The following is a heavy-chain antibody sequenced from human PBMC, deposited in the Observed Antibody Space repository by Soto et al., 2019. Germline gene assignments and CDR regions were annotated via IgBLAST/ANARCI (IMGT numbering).Heavy chain of an antibody. J-gene: IGHJ6*02. V-gene: IGHV1-24*01. CDR3: ATVAVITFGGVIATDYYGMDV. D-gene: IGHD3-16*02. CDR2: FDPEDGET. Sequence: ASVKVSCKVSGYTLTELSMHWVRQAPGKGLERMGDFDPEDGETIYAQKFQGRVTMTEDTSTDTAYMELSSLRSEDTAVYYCATVAVITFGGVIATDYYGMDVWGQGTTVTVSS. CDR1: GYTLTELS.